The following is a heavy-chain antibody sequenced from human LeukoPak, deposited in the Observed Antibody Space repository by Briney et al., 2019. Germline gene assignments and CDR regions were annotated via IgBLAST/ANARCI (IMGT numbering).Heavy chain of an antibody. CDR2: ISYDGSNK. D-gene: IGHD6-13*01. V-gene: IGHV3-30-3*01. Sequence: PGGSLRLSCAASGFTFSSYAMHWVRQAPGKGLEWVAVISYDGSNKYYADSVKGRFTISRDNSKNALYLQMNSLRAEDTAVYYCARDTSSSWPVDYWGQGTLVTVSS. J-gene: IGHJ4*02. CDR1: GFTFSSYA. CDR3: ARDTSSSWPVDY.